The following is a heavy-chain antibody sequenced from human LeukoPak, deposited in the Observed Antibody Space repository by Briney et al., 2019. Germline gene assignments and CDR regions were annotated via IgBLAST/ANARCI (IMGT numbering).Heavy chain of an antibody. CDR3: ARSPRDYGDYLRSRPYYFDY. CDR1: GGSISSSSYY. V-gene: IGHV4-39*01. CDR2: IYYSGST. D-gene: IGHD4-17*01. Sequence: SETLSLTCTVSGGSISSSSYYWGWIRQPPGKGLEWIGSIYYSGSTYYNPSLKSRVTISVDTSKNQFSLKLSSVTAADSAVYYCARSPRDYGDYLRSRPYYFDYWGQGTLVTVSS. J-gene: IGHJ4*02.